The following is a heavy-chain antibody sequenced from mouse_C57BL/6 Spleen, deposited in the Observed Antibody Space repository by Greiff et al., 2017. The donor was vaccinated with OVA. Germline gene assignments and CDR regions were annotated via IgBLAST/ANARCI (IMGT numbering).Heavy chain of an antibody. Sequence: QVQLQQPGAELVKPGASVKMSCKASGYTFTSSWITWVKQRPGQGLEWIGDIYPGSGSTNYNEKFKSKATLTVDTSSSTAYMQLSSLTSEDSAVYYCARVGYSNYVIDYWGQGTTLTVSS. CDR2: IYPGSGST. V-gene: IGHV1-55*01. D-gene: IGHD2-5*01. J-gene: IGHJ2*01. CDR3: ARVGYSNYVIDY. CDR1: GYTFTSSW.